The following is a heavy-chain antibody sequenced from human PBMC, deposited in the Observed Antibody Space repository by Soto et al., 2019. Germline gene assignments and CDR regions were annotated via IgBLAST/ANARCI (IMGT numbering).Heavy chain of an antibody. CDR2: ISSGGTTI. D-gene: IGHD3-3*01. J-gene: IGHJ4*02. CDR3: ARALDFWSGYLSD. V-gene: IGHV3-48*03. Sequence: GGSLRLSCAASGFTFSSYETNWVRQAPGKGLEWVSYISSGGTTIYYADSVKGRFTISRDNAKNSLDLQMNSLRADDTAIYYCARALDFWSGYLSDWGQGTLVTVSS. CDR1: GFTFSSYE.